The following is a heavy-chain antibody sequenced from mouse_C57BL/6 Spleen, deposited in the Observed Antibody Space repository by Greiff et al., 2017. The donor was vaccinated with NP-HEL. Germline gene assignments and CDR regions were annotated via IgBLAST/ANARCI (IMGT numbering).Heavy chain of an antibody. V-gene: IGHV1-39*01. CDR1: GYSFTDYN. CDR2: INPNYGTT. D-gene: IGHD1-1*01. Sequence: EVQLVESGPELVKPGASVKISCKASGYSFTDYNMNWVKQSNGKSLEWIGVINPNYGTTSYNQKFKGKATLTVDQSSSTAYMQLNSLTSEDSAVYYCARRHYYGSSYDYAMDYWGQGTSVTVSS. CDR3: ARRHYYGSSYDYAMDY. J-gene: IGHJ4*01.